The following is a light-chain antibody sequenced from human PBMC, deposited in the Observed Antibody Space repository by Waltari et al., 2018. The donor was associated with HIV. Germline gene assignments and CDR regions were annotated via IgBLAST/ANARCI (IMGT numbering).Light chain of an antibody. CDR1: TSNIGNNY. Sequence: QSVLTQPPSVSAAPGQKVTISCYGITSNIGNNYVSWYQERQGTAPQFLIYENDKRHSGNPVRFSGSRSGPSATLDITGSQAGEEADYYCGAWDSSLNDVVFGGGTKVTVL. J-gene: IGLJ2*01. V-gene: IGLV1-51*01. CDR3: GAWDSSLNDVV. CDR2: END.